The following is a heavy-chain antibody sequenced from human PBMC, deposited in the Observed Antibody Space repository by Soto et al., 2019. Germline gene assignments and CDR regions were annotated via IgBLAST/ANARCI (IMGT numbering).Heavy chain of an antibody. V-gene: IGHV4-4*07. D-gene: IGHD6-13*01. CDR3: ARELIAYSSRSTDNCCDP. J-gene: IGHJ5*02. CDR2: IYTSGST. CDR1: GGSISSYY. Sequence: PSETLSLTCTVSGGSISSYYWSLIRQPAGKGLEWIGRIYTSGSTNYNPSLKSRVTMSVDTSKNQFSLKLSSVTAADTAVYYCARELIAYSSRSTDNCCDPWARGPMGTVSS.